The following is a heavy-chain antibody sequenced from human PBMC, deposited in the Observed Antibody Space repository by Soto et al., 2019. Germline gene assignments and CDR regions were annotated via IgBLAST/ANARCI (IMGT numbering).Heavy chain of an antibody. CDR2: INHSGST. D-gene: IGHD3-10*01. CDR1: GGSFSGYY. J-gene: IGHJ4*02. CDR3: ARGRSPSLWFGELRTKYYFDY. Sequence: PSETLSLTCAVYGGSFSGYYWSWIRQPPGKGLEWIGEINHSGSTNYNPSLKSRVTISVDTSKNQFSLKLSSVTAADTAVYYCARGRSPSLWFGELRTKYYFDYWGQGTLVTVSS. V-gene: IGHV4-34*01.